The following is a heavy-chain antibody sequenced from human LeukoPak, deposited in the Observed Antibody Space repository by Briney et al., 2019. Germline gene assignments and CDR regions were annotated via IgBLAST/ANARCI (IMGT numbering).Heavy chain of an antibody. Sequence: PSETLSLTCTVSGGSIRSGGYYWSWIRQHPGRGLEWIEYIYYSGSTYYNPPVKSRVTISADTSKNQFSLTLSSVTPADTAVYYCARARSAAGNFDYWGQGTLVTVSS. V-gene: IGHV4-31*03. CDR2: IYYSGST. CDR3: ARARSAAGNFDY. J-gene: IGHJ4*02. D-gene: IGHD6-13*01. CDR1: GGSIRSGGYY.